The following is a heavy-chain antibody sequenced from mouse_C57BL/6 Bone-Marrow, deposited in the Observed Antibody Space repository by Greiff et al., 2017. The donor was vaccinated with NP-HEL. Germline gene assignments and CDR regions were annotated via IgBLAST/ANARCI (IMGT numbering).Heavy chain of an antibody. CDR2: INPGSGGT. Sequence: QVQLKQSGAELVRPGTSVKVSCKASGYAFTNYLIEWVKQRPGQGLEWIGVINPGSGGTNYNEKFKGKATLTADKSSSTAYMQLSSLTSEDSAVYFCARHGPYAMDYWGQGTSVTVSS. V-gene: IGHV1-54*01. CDR3: ARHGPYAMDY. CDR1: GYAFTNYL. J-gene: IGHJ4*01.